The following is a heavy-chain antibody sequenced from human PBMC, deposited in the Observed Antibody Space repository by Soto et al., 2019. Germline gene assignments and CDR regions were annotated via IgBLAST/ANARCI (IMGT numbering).Heavy chain of an antibody. CDR3: ARDSPSSGNYVDPLFYYSSGMDV. Sequence: SETLCLTCTVAGGSVGSGGDYWSWIRQPPGKGLEWIVYIYYSGSTNYNPSLKSRVTISVDTSKNQFSLKLSSVTAADTAVYYCARDSPSSGNYVDPLFYYSSGMDVWGHGTTVPVSS. J-gene: IGHJ6*02. D-gene: IGHD4-4*01. CDR2: IYYSGST. V-gene: IGHV4-61*08. CDR1: GGSVGSGGDY.